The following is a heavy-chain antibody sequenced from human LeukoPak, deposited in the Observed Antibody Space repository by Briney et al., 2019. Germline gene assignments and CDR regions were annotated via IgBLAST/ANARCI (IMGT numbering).Heavy chain of an antibody. D-gene: IGHD6-13*01. CDR2: INTNTGNP. J-gene: IGHJ5*02. V-gene: IGHV7-4-1*02. Sequence: ASVKVSCKASGYTFTSYAMNWVRQAPGQGLEWMGWINTNTGNPTYAQGFTGRFVFSLDTSVSTAYLQISSLKAEDTAVYYCAREGIAAAGPHHNWFDPWGQGTLVTVSS. CDR3: AREGIAAAGPHHNWFDP. CDR1: GYTFTSYA.